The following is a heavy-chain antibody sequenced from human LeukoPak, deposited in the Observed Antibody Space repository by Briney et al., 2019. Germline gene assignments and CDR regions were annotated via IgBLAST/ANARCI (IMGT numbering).Heavy chain of an antibody. CDR3: AKSYSGWFGESYYFDY. J-gene: IGHJ4*02. V-gene: IGHV3-23*01. CDR2: ISGSGGST. CDR1: GFTFSSYA. D-gene: IGHD3-10*01. Sequence: GSLRLSCAASGFTFSSYAMSWVRQAPGKGLEWVSAISGSGGSTYYADSVKGRFTISRDNSKNTLYLQMNSLRAEDTAVYYCAKSYSGWFGESYYFDYWGQGTLVTVSS.